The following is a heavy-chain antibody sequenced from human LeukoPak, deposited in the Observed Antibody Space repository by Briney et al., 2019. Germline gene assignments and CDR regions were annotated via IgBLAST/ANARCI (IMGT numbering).Heavy chain of an antibody. CDR2: INHNGNVN. V-gene: IGHV3-7*03. Sequence: GGSLRLSCAASGFTFSSYWMNWARQAPGKGLEWVASINHNGNVNYYVDSVKGRFTISRDNAKNSLYLQMNSLRAEDTAVYYCAKDPVFGLVDYWGQGTLVTVSS. CDR1: GFTFSSYW. J-gene: IGHJ4*02. CDR3: AKDPVFGLVDY. D-gene: IGHD1-14*01.